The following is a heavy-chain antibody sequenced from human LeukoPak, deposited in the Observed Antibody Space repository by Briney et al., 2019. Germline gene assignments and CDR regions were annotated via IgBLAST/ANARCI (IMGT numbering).Heavy chain of an antibody. Sequence: GGSLRLSCAASGFTFDDYAMHWVRQAPGKGLEWVSGISWNSGSIGYADSVKGRFTISRDNAKNSLYLQMNSLRAEDTALCYCAKGYYYYDSSGQVDYWGQGTLVTVSS. V-gene: IGHV3-9*01. CDR3: AKGYYYYDSSGQVDY. J-gene: IGHJ4*02. CDR1: GFTFDDYA. CDR2: ISWNSGSI. D-gene: IGHD3-22*01.